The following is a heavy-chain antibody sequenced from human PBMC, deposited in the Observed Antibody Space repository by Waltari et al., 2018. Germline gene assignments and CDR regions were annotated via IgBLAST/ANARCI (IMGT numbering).Heavy chain of an antibody. J-gene: IGHJ4*02. V-gene: IGHV3-74*01. CDR1: GFGFSNYW. CDR3: VREKDLGGTCVFDF. CDR2: TNKDGRGP. Sequence: EVQLVESGGGLVQTGGSLRLSCAASGFGFSNYWMDWVRQVPGKGLVWVARTNKDGRGPAYADFVEGRLTISRDNAKSTLHLQMTSLTAEDTAVYYCVREKDLGGTCVFDFWGRGTLVTVSS. D-gene: IGHD1-26*01.